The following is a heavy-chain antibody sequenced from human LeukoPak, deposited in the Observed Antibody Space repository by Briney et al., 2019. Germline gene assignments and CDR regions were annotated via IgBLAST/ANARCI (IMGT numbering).Heavy chain of an antibody. CDR1: GFTFSNAW. D-gene: IGHD2-2*01. J-gene: IGHJ4*02. CDR3: TTAEWGYCSSTSCYAPLDY. Sequence: GGSLRLSCAASGFTFSNAWMNWVRQAPGKGLEWVCRIKSKTDGGTTDYAAPVKGRFTISRDDSKNTLYLQMNSLKTEDTAVYYRTTAEWGYCSSTSCYAPLDYWGQGTLVTVSS. V-gene: IGHV3-15*07. CDR2: IKSKTDGGTT.